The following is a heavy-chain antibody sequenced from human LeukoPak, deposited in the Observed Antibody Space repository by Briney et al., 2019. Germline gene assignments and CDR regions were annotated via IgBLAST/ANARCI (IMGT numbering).Heavy chain of an antibody. Sequence: GGSLRLSCAASGFTFSSYWMSWVRQAPGKGLEGVANIKQDGSEKYYVDSVKGRFTISRDNAKNSLYLQMKSLRAEDTAVYYCARVKVDYDYVWGSYRDSYYFDYWGQGTLVTVSS. J-gene: IGHJ4*02. CDR1: GFTFSSYW. D-gene: IGHD3-16*02. V-gene: IGHV3-7*01. CDR2: IKQDGSEK. CDR3: ARVKVDYDYVWGSYRDSYYFDY.